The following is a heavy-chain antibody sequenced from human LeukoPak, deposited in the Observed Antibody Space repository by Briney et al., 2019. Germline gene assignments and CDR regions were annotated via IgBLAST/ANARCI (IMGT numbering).Heavy chain of an antibody. CDR3: VKLLVEMRLLLPYFDY. CDR2: ISNSGVTT. CDR1: GFSFSSYA. Sequence: HTGGSLRLSCAASGFSFSSYAMSWVRQAPGKGLEWVSSISNSGVTTYYADSVKGRFTISRDNSKNMLYLHMSSLRPEDTAVYYCVKLLVEMRLLLPYFDYWGQGTLVTVSS. D-gene: IGHD3-22*01. J-gene: IGHJ4*02. V-gene: IGHV3-23*01.